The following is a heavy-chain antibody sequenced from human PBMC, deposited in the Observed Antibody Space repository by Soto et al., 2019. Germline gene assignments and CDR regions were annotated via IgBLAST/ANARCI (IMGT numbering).Heavy chain of an antibody. J-gene: IGHJ6*02. D-gene: IGHD2-8*02. V-gene: IGHV3-9*01. Sequence: PGPSLRLASICSGFTFRDYSRNWFHQPPGKGLEWAAGVSSKSGSIGYADSVKGRFTISRDNAKKSLYLQMNSLRAEDTALYYCAKSTGGTANGLDVWGQGTTVTVSS. CDR3: AKSTGGTANGLDV. CDR2: VSSKSGSI. CDR1: GFTFRDYS.